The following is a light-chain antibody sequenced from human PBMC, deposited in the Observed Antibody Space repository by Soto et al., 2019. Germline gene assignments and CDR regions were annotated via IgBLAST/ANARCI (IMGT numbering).Light chain of an antibody. V-gene: IGKV3-20*01. Sequence: IVLTQSPGTLSLSPGERVTLSCRASQSISTTYLAWYQHKPGQAPRLLIYGASSRATGIPDRFSGSGSGTDFTLTISRLEPEDFAVYYCQQSGGSTRTFGQGTMGGYQ. J-gene: IGKJ1*01. CDR1: QSISTTY. CDR3: QQSGGSTRT. CDR2: GAS.